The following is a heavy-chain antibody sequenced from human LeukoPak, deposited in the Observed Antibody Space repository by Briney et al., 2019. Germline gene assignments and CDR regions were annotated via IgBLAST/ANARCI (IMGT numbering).Heavy chain of an antibody. CDR3: ARGGYDILTGYLYYFDY. CDR2: ISAYNGNT. D-gene: IGHD3-9*01. J-gene: IGHJ4*02. Sequence: ASVTVSCKASGYTFTSYGISWVRQAPGQGLEWMGWISAYNGNTNYAQKLQGRVTMTTDTSTSTAYMELRSLRSDDTAVYYCARGGYDILTGYLYYFDYWGQGTLVTVSS. CDR1: GYTFTSYG. V-gene: IGHV1-18*01.